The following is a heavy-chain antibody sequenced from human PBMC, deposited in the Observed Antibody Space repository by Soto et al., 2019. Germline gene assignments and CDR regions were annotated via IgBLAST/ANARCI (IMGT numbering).Heavy chain of an antibody. CDR3: ARDDFSDYRPFPY. Sequence: QVQLQESGPRLVKPSQTLSLTCTVSGGSIISGDYYWTWIRQPPGKGLEWIGYIYYTGSTYYHPSLKGRVTLSVDPSQDQFSLKPTSVTAPDTAVYYCARDDFSDYRPFPYWGQGTLVTRSP. CDR2: IYYTGST. CDR1: GGSIISGDYY. V-gene: IGHV4-30-4*01. D-gene: IGHD4-17*01. J-gene: IGHJ4*02.